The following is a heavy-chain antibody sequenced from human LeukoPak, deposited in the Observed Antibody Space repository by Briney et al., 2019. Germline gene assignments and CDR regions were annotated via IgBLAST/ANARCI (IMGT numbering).Heavy chain of an antibody. CDR1: GGSFSGYY. V-gene: IGHV4-34*01. CDR2: INHSGST. CDR3: ARTSRRRNWFDP. D-gene: IGHD6-25*01. Sequence: PSETLSLTCAVYGGSFSGYYWSWIRQPPGKGLEWIGEINHSGSTNYNPSLKSRVTISVDTSKLRFSLKLNSLTAADTTVYYCARTSRRRNWFDPWGQGTLVTVSS. J-gene: IGHJ5*02.